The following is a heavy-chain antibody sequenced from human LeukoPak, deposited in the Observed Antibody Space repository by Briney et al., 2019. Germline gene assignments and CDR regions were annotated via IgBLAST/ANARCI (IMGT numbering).Heavy chain of an antibody. CDR2: IFGSGDST. CDR3: AKDRQAAAPNVRFDP. V-gene: IGHV3-23*01. Sequence: GGSLRLSCAASGFTFSDSAMSWVREAPGKGLEWVSVIFGSGDSTYYADSVKGRFSSSRDNPKNTLYLQMNSLRAEDTAVYYCAKDRQAAAPNVRFDPWGQGTLVTVSS. D-gene: IGHD6-13*01. J-gene: IGHJ5*02. CDR1: GFTFSDSA.